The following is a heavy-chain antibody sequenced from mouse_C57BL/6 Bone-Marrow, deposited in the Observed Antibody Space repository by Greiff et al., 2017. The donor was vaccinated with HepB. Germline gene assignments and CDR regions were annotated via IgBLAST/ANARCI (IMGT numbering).Heavy chain of an antibody. CDR3: GRGRLSRAMDY. D-gene: IGHD3-2*02. Sequence: VHVKQSVAELVRPGASVKLSCTASGFNIKNTYMHWVKQRPEQGLEWIGRIDPANGNTKYAPKFPGKATITADTSSNTAYLQLSSLTSEDTAIYYCGRGRLSRAMDYWGQGTSVTVSS. V-gene: IGHV14-3*01. CDR2: IDPANGNT. J-gene: IGHJ4*01. CDR1: GFNIKNTY.